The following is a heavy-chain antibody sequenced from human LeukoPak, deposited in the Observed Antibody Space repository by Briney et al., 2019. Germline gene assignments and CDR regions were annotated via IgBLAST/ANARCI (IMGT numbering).Heavy chain of an antibody. D-gene: IGHD3-10*01. CDR1: GGSISSYY. CDR3: ARLQWVSNYYGSGSYPNFDY. J-gene: IGHJ4*02. V-gene: IGHV4-59*08. Sequence: SETLSLTCTVSGGSISSYYWSWIRQPPGKGLEWIGYIYYSGSTNYNPSLKSRVTISVDTSKNQFSLKLSSVTAADTAVYYCARLQWVSNYYGSGSYPNFDYWGQGTLVTVSS. CDR2: IYYSGST.